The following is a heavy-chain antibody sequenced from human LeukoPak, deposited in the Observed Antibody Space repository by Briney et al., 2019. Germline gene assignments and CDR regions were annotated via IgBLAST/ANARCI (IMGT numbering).Heavy chain of an antibody. Sequence: PSETLSLTCAVYGGSFSGYYWSWIRQPPGKGLEWIGEINHSGSTNYNPSLKSRVTISVDTSKNQFSLKLSSVTAADTAVYYCARGYYYDSSGYSYDYYYGMDVWGQGTTVTVSS. D-gene: IGHD3-22*01. V-gene: IGHV4-34*01. CDR3: ARGYYYDSSGYSYDYYYGMDV. J-gene: IGHJ6*02. CDR1: GGSFSGYY. CDR2: INHSGST.